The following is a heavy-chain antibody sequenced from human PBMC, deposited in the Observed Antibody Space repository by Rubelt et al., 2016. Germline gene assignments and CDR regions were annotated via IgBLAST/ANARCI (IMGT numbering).Heavy chain of an antibody. D-gene: IGHD2-15*01. CDR2: IYYSGST. CDR3: ARRDSGGYWYFDL. J-gene: IGHJ2*01. V-gene: IGHV4-39*01. Sequence: QLQLQLSGPGLVKPSETLSLTCTVSSDSITRSAYYWVWIRQPPGKGLEWIGSIYYSGSTYYNPSLKSRTTISVDTSKNQFSLKLSSATAADTAVYYCARRDSGGYWYFDLWGRGTLVTVSS. CDR1: SDSITRSAYY.